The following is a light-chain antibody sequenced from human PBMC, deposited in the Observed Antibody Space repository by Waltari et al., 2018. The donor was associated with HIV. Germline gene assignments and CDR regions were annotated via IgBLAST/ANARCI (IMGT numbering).Light chain of an antibody. CDR2: EDN. CDR1: SGSIASNH. J-gene: IGLJ1*01. V-gene: IGLV6-57*03. Sequence: NFMLTQPHSVSESPGKTVTLSCARTSGSIASNHMQWYQQRPGSAPTPVIYEDNQRPSGVPDRFSGSIDSSSNSASLTISELKTEDEADYYCQSYDSTNPCIFGTGTRVTVL. CDR3: QSYDSTNPCI.